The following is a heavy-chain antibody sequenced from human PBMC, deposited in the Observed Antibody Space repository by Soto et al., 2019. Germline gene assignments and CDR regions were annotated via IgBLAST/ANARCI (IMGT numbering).Heavy chain of an antibody. CDR3: ARAERDYGGNSGAFDI. J-gene: IGHJ3*02. V-gene: IGHV4-30-2*01. D-gene: IGHD4-17*01. CDR2: IYHSGST. Sequence: QLQLQESGSGLVKPSQTLSLTCAVSGGSISSGGYSRSWIRQPPGKGLEWIGYIYHSGSTYYNPSLKSRVTISVDRSKNQFSLKLSSVTAADTAVYYCARAERDYGGNSGAFDIWGQGTMVTVSS. CDR1: GGSISSGGYS.